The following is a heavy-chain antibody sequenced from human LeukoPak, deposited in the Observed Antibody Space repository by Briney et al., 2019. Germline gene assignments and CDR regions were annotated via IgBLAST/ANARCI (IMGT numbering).Heavy chain of an antibody. D-gene: IGHD1-14*01. J-gene: IGHJ4*02. CDR1: GYTFTGYY. Sequence: ASVKVSCKASGYTFTGYYMHWVRQAPGQGLEWMGRINPNSGGTNYAQKFQGRVTMTRDTSISTAYMEQSRLRSDDTAVYYCASTEEADLVIFGYWGQGTLVTVSS. V-gene: IGHV1-2*06. CDR3: ASTEEADLVIFGY. CDR2: INPNSGGT.